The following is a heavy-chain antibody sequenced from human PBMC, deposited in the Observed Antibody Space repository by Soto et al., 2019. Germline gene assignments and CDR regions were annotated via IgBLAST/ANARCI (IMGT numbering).Heavy chain of an antibody. V-gene: IGHV3-7*01. J-gene: IGHJ6*03. Sequence: HPGGSLRLSCAASGFTFSSYWMSWVRQAPGKGLEWVANIKQDGSEKYYVDSVKGRFTISRDNAKNSLYLQMNSLRAEDTAVYYCARDISPLTWNYGVPRYYYYMDVWGKGTTVTVSS. CDR1: GFTFSSYW. CDR2: IKQDGSEK. D-gene: IGHD1-7*01. CDR3: ARDISPLTWNYGVPRYYYYMDV.